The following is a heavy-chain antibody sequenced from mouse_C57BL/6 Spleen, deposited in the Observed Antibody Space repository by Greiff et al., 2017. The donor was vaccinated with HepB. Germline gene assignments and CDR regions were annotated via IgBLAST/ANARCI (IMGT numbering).Heavy chain of an antibody. CDR2: INYDGSST. V-gene: IGHV5-16*01. J-gene: IGHJ3*01. CDR3: ARGAENGYFAWFAY. Sequence: EVHLVESEGGLVQPGSSMKLSCTASGFTFSDYYMAWVRQVPEKGLEWVANINYDGSSTYYLDSLKSRFIISRDNAKNILYLQMSSLKSEDTATYYCARGAENGYFAWFAYWGQGTLVTVSA. CDR1: GFTFSDYY. D-gene: IGHD2-3*01.